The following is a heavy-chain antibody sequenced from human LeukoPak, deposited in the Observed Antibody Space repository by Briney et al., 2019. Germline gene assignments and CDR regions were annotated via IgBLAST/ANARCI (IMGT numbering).Heavy chain of an antibody. J-gene: IGHJ6*02. D-gene: IGHD3-9*01. CDR1: GGSISSSSYY. Sequence: SETLSLTCTVSGGSISSSSYYWGWIRQPPGKGLEWIGSIYYSGSTYYNPSLKSRVTISVDTSKNQFSLKLSSVTAADTAVYYCARVQYYDISSYGMDVWGQGTTVTVSS. CDR2: IYYSGST. V-gene: IGHV4-39*07. CDR3: ARVQYYDISSYGMDV.